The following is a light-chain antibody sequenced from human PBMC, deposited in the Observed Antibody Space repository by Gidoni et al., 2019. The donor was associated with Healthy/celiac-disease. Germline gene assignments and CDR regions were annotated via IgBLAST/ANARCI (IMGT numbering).Light chain of an antibody. V-gene: IGKV3-11*01. CDR2: DAS. Sequence: EIELTQSLATLSLSPGERATLSCRASQSVSSYLAWYQQKPGQAPRLLIYDASNRATGIPARFSGSGSGTDVTLTISSLEPEDFAVYYCQQRSNWPPYTFGQGTKLEIK. CDR1: QSVSSY. J-gene: IGKJ2*01. CDR3: QQRSNWPPYT.